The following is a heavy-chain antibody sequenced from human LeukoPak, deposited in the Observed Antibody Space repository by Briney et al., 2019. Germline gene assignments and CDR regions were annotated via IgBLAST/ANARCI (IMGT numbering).Heavy chain of an antibody. J-gene: IGHJ6*02. D-gene: IGHD5-18*01. Sequence: ASVKVSCKASGGTFSSYAISWVRQAPGQGLEWMGRIIPILGIANYAQKFQGRVTITADKSTSTAYMELSSLRSEDTAVYYCARFIRGYSYGYGMDVWGQGTTVTVSS. CDR3: ARFIRGYSYGYGMDV. CDR2: IIPILGIA. V-gene: IGHV1-69*04. CDR1: GGTFSSYA.